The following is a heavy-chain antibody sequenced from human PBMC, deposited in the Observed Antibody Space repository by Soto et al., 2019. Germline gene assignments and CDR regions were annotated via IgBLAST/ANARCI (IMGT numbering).Heavy chain of an antibody. CDR2: VYYSGST. V-gene: IGHV4-59*01. D-gene: IGHD6-13*01. CDR3: ASPRLAAAGTWFGY. CDR1: GDSISNYY. J-gene: IGHJ4*02. Sequence: PEETLSLTCTVSGDSISNYYWSWIRQPPGKGLVWIAYVYYSGSTNYNPSLKSRVTISVATSMNQFSLKLSSVTAADTPAYYGASPRLAAAGTWFGYWGQVTL.